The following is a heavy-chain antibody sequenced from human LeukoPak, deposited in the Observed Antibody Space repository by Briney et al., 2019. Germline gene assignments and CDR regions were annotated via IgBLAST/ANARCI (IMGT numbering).Heavy chain of an antibody. J-gene: IGHJ4*02. CDR3: SNTNRGWYGVGDY. Sequence: PSETLSLTCTVPSGSISSSTYSWGWIRQPPGKGLEWIGSISNSGSTYYNPSLRSRVTISVDTSKNQFSLKLSSVTAADTAVYHCSNTNRGWYGVGDYWGQGVLVTVSS. V-gene: IGHV4-39*01. D-gene: IGHD6-19*01. CDR2: ISNSGST. CDR1: SGSISSSTYS.